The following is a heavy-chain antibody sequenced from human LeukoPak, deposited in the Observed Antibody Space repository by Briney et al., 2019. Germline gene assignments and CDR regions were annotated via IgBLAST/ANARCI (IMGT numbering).Heavy chain of an antibody. V-gene: IGHV1-18*01. Sequence: ASVKVSCKASGYSLSSNGISWARQAPGQGLEWMGWISDYSGNTKYAQNFQDRVTLTTDRSTNTAYMELRSLRSDDTAVYYCAREGATDYYFDPWGQGTLVTVXS. D-gene: IGHD4-11*01. CDR3: AREGATDYYFDP. CDR1: GYSLSSNG. J-gene: IGHJ4*02. CDR2: ISDYSGNT.